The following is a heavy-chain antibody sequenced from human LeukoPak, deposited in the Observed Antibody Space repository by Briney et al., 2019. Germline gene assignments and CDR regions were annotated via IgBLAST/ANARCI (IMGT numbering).Heavy chain of an antibody. J-gene: IGHJ4*02. Sequence: PGRSLRLSCAASGFTFSSYGMHWVRQAPGKGLEWVAVISNDGTNKYYADSVKGRFTISRDNSKNSLYLQMNSLRAEDTAVYYCAKAPPRYSSGWSEYYFDYWSQGTLVTVSS. CDR1: GFTFSSYG. D-gene: IGHD6-19*01. CDR3: AKAPPRYSSGWSEYYFDY. V-gene: IGHV3-30*18. CDR2: ISNDGTNK.